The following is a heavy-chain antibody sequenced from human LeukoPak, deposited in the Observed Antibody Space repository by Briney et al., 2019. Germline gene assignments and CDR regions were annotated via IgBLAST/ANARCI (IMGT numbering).Heavy chain of an antibody. D-gene: IGHD2-15*01. CDR3: AKSGLNRFDY. V-gene: IGHV3-23*01. CDR2: ISGSGGST. Sequence: GSRRLSCAASGFTFSSYAMSWVRQAPGKGLEWASAISGSGGSTYYADSVKGRFTISRDNSKNTLYLQMNSLSAEDTAVYYRAKSGLNRFDYWGQGTLVTVSS. CDR1: GFTFSSYA. J-gene: IGHJ4*02.